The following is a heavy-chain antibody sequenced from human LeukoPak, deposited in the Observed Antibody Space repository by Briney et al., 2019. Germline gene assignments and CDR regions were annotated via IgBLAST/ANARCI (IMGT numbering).Heavy chain of an antibody. V-gene: IGHV4-39*02. CDR1: GASIRSSTYY. Sequence: SETLSLTCIVSGASIRSSTYYWGWIRQSPGKGLEWIASVHHSGSTYDNPSLKSRVTISVDTSKNHFSLKLTSVSAADAAVYYCARRSTGAGRGRFDPWGQGTLVTVSS. CDR3: ARRSTGAGRGRFDP. CDR2: VHHSGST. D-gene: IGHD6-19*01. J-gene: IGHJ5*02.